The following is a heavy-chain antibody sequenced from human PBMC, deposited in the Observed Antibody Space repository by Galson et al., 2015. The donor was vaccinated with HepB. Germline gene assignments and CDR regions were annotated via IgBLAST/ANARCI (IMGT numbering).Heavy chain of an antibody. CDR3: ARESSTIIKYYYYGMDV. J-gene: IGHJ6*02. CDR2: ISSSSSYI. Sequence: SLRLSCAASGFTFSSYSMNWVRQAPGKGLEWVSSISSSSSYIYYADSVKGRFTISRDNAKNSLYLQMNSLRAEDTAVYYCARESSTIIKYYYYGMDVWGQGTTVTVSS. D-gene: IGHD6-13*01. CDR1: GFTFSSYS. V-gene: IGHV3-21*01.